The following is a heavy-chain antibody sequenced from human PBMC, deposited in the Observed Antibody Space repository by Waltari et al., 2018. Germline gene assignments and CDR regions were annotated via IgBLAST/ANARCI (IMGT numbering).Heavy chain of an antibody. V-gene: IGHV4-30-2*01. J-gene: IGHJ5*02. CDR3: ARALLDIVVVPAAIGWFDP. D-gene: IGHD2-2*02. CDR1: GGSISSGGYS. Sequence: QLQLPESGSGLVKPSQTLSLTCAVSGGSISSGGYSWSWIRQPPGKGLEWIGYIYHSGSTYYNPSLKSRVTISVDRSKNQFSLKLSSVTAADTAVYYCARALLDIVVVPAAIGWFDPWGQGTLVTVSS. CDR2: IYHSGST.